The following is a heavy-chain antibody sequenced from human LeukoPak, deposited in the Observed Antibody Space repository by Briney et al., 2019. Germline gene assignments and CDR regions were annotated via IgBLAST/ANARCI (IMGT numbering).Heavy chain of an antibody. J-gene: IGHJ4*02. D-gene: IGHD6-13*01. CDR2: IWYDGSSK. V-gene: IGHV3-33*01. Sequence: KPGRSLRLSCAASGFNFSAYGVHWVRQAPGKGLEWVAVIWYDGSSKDYADSVKGRFTLSRDNSKNTLYLQMNSLTVEDTAVYYCARSQSSSLIDYWGQGTLVTVSS. CDR1: GFNFSAYG. CDR3: ARSQSSSLIDY.